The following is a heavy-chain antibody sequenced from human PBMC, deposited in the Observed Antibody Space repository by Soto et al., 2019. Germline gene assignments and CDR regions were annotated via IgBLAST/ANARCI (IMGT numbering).Heavy chain of an antibody. D-gene: IGHD1-26*01. CDR2: FDPEDGET. CDR3: ATALTRVGATFGP. CDR1: GYSLSELS. V-gene: IGHV1-24*01. J-gene: IGHJ5*02. Sequence: ASVKVSCKVSGYSLSELSMHWVRQAPGKGLEWMAAFDPEDGETIYAQKFQGRVTMTEDTSTDTAYMEVSGLRSEDTAVYYCATALTRVGATFGPWGQGTLVTVSS.